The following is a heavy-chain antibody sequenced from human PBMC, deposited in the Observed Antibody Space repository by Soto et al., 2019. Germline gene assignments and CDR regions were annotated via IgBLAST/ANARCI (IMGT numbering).Heavy chain of an antibody. CDR1: GGTFSSYA. V-gene: IGHV1-69*13. CDR3: AREKGTYYYDSSGASTYYYYGMDV. Sequence: SVKVSCKASGGTFSSYAISWVREAPGQGLEWMGGIIPIFGTANYAQKFQGRVTITADESTSTAYMELSSLRSEDTAVYYCAREKGTYYYDSSGASTYYYYGMDVWGQGTRVTV. CDR2: IIPIFGTA. D-gene: IGHD3-22*01. J-gene: IGHJ6*02.